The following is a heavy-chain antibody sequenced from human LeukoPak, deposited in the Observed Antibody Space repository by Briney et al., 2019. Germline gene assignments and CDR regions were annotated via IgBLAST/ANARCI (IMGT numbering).Heavy chain of an antibody. Sequence: GGSLRLSCAASGFTFSSYWMSWVRQAPGKGLEWVANIKQDGSEKYYVDSVKGRFTISRDNAKNSLYLQMNSLRAEDTAVYYCARDQGRTTVTNWFDPWGQGTLVTVSS. CDR2: IKQDGSEK. CDR3: ARDQGRTTVTNWFDP. CDR1: GFTFSSYW. V-gene: IGHV3-7*05. D-gene: IGHD4-17*01. J-gene: IGHJ5*02.